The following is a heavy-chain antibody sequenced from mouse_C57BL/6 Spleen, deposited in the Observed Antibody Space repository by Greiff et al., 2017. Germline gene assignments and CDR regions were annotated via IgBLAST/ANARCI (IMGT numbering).Heavy chain of an antibody. CDR3: APLITTVVAPRFDV. Sequence: QVQLQQSGAELVKPGASVKLSCKASGYTFTSYWMHWVKQRPGRGLEWIGRIDPNSGGTKYNEKFKSKATLTVDKPSSTAYMQLSSLTSEDSAVYYCAPLITTVVAPRFDVWGTGTTVTVSS. J-gene: IGHJ1*03. D-gene: IGHD1-1*01. CDR2: IDPNSGGT. V-gene: IGHV1-72*01. CDR1: GYTFTSYW.